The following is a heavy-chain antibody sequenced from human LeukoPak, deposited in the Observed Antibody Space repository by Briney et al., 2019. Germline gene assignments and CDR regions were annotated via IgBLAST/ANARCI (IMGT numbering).Heavy chain of an antibody. CDR1: GFTFSSYS. D-gene: IGHD3-3*01. V-gene: IGHV3-21*01. J-gene: IGHJ4*02. Sequence: GGSLRLSCAASGFTFSSYSMNWVRQAPGKGLEWVSSISSSSSYIYYADSVKGRFTISRDNSKNTLYLQMNSLRAEDTAVYYCAKAYDFWSGYYVDWGQGTLVTVSS. CDR3: AKAYDFWSGYYVD. CDR2: ISSSSSYI.